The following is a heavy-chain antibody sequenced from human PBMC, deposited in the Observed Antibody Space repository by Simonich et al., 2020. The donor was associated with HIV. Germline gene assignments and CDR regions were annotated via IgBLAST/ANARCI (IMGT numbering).Heavy chain of an antibody. Sequence: QVQLVQSGAEVKKPGASVKVSCKASGYTFTVYYMHWVRQAPGQGLEWRGWINPNSGGTNYAQKFQGRGTMTRDTSISPAYMELSRLRSDDTAVYYCAFLGGYDSSGFDAFDIWGQGTMVSVSS. D-gene: IGHD3-22*01. V-gene: IGHV1-2*02. CDR1: GYTFTVYY. CDR3: AFLGGYDSSGFDAFDI. CDR2: INPNSGGT. J-gene: IGHJ3*02.